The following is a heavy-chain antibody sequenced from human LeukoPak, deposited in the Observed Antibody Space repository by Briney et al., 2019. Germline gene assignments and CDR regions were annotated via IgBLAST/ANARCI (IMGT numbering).Heavy chain of an antibody. CDR1: GFTFNNYW. J-gene: IGHJ4*02. CDR3: ALPYDILTGYDY. V-gene: IGHV3-7*01. CDR2: IKQDGSEK. Sequence: GGSLRLSCAVSGFTFNNYWMNWVRQAPGKGLEWVANIKQDGSEKYYVDSVKGRFTISRDNAKNSLYLQMNSLRAEDTAVYYCALPYDILTGYDYWGQGTLVTVSS. D-gene: IGHD3-9*01.